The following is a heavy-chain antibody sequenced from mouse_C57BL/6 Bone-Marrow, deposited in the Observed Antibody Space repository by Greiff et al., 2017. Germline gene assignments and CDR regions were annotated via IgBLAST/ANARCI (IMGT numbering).Heavy chain of an antibody. Sequence: QVQLQQSGPELVKPGASVKLSCKASGYTFTSYDINWVKQRPGQGLEWIGWIYPRDGSTKYNEKFKGKAALTVDTSSSTAYMGLHSLTSEDSAVYFCARGDYYGSSYPDWFAYWGQGTLVTVSA. D-gene: IGHD1-1*01. J-gene: IGHJ3*01. CDR3: ARGDYYGSSYPDWFAY. CDR2: IYPRDGST. CDR1: GYTFTSYD. V-gene: IGHV1-85*01.